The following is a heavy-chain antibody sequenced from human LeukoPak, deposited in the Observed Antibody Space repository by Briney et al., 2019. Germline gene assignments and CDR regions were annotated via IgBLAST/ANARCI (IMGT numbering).Heavy chain of an antibody. CDR1: GYTFSGYY. CDR3: ARDKVVVVVAATPGNYYYYGMDV. CDR2: INPSGGST. D-gene: IGHD2-15*01. Sequence: ASVKVSCKASGYTFSGYYMHWVRQAPGQGLEWMGIINPSGGSTSYAQKFQGRVTMTRDTSTSTVYMELSSLRSEDTAVYYCARDKVVVVVAATPGNYYYYGMDVWGQGTTVTVSS. V-gene: IGHV1-46*01. J-gene: IGHJ6*02.